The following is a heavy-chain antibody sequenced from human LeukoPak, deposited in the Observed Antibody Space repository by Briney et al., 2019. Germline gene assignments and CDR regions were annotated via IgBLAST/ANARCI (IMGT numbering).Heavy chain of an antibody. J-gene: IGHJ6*03. CDR3: SGQLSGGYYQYYMDV. CDR1: GFTFSSYA. V-gene: IGHV3-23*01. Sequence: PGGSLRLSCAASGFTFSSYAMSWVRQPPGKWLEWVSAISGSGGSTYYAAYVTGRFTISRDNSKNTLYLQMNSLRAEDTAVYYCSGQLSGGYYQYYMDVWGKGTTVTVSS. CDR2: ISGSGGST. D-gene: IGHD1-1*01.